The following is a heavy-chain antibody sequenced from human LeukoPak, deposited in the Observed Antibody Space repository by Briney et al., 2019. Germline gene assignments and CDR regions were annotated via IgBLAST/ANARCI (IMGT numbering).Heavy chain of an antibody. J-gene: IGHJ3*02. CDR2: IYYSGST. Sequence: SETLSLTCTVSGGSISSSSYSWGWIRQPPGKGLEWIGSIYYSGSTYYNPSLKSRVTISVDTSKNQFSLKLSSVTAADTAVYYCARLSKTDAFDIRGQGTMVTVSS. CDR1: GGSISSSSYS. CDR3: ARLSKTDAFDI. D-gene: IGHD2/OR15-2a*01. V-gene: IGHV4-39*01.